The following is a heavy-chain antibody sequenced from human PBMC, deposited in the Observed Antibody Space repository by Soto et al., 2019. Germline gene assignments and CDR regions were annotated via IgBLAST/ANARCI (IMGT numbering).Heavy chain of an antibody. V-gene: IGHV3-7*01. J-gene: IGHJ4*02. D-gene: IGHD5-12*01. CDR2: IKQDGTRK. CDR1: GFTFSIYC. Sequence: XESLSLDCEASGFTFSIYCMSWVRQAPGKGLEWVANIKQDGTRKDYVESVKGRFTISRDNVKNSLYLQMHSLRAEDTAVYYCARDAAYGGYYYFDSWGPGTVVTVSS. CDR3: ARDAAYGGYYYFDS.